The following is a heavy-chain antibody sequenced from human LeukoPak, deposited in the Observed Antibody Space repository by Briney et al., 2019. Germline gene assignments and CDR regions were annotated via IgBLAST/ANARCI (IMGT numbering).Heavy chain of an antibody. V-gene: IGHV3-23*01. D-gene: IGHD3-22*01. CDR2: ISGSGGST. CDR1: GFTLSDYY. CDR3: ATRYDSSGYYTYYFDY. Sequence: GGSLRLSCAASGFTLSDYYMSWVRQAPGKGLEWVSAISGSGGSTYYADSVKGRFTISRDNSKNTLYLQMNSLRAEDTAVYYCATRYDSSGYYTYYFDYWGQGTLVTVSS. J-gene: IGHJ4*02.